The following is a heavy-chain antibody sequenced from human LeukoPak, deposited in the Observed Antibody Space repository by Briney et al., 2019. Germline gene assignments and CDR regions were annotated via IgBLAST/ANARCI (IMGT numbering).Heavy chain of an antibody. V-gene: IGHV3-30*02. CDR1: GFTFSSYG. CDR2: IRYDGSNK. Sequence: GGSLRLSCAASGFTFSSYGMHWVRQAPGKGLEWVAFIRYDGSNKYYADSVKGRFTISRDNSKNTLYLQMNSLRAEDTAVYYCARVGGDNWSLDYWGQGTLVTVSS. D-gene: IGHD1-20*01. CDR3: ARVGGDNWSLDY. J-gene: IGHJ4*02.